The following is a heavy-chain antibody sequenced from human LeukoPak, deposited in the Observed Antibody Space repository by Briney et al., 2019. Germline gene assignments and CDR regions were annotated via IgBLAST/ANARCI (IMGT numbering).Heavy chain of an antibody. CDR1: GFTFSNAW. CDR2: IKSKTDGGTT. Sequence: GGSLRLSCAASGFTFSNAWMSWVRQAPGKGLEWVGRIKSKTDGGTTDYAAPVKGRFTISRDDSKNTLYLQMNSLETEDTAVYYCTTDVRIVVFTTWGQGTLVTVSS. J-gene: IGHJ5*02. D-gene: IGHD2-2*01. V-gene: IGHV3-15*01. CDR3: TTDVRIVVFTT.